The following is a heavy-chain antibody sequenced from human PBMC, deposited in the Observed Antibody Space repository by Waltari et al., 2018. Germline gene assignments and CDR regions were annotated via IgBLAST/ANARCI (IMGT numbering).Heavy chain of an antibody. CDR1: GFTFRHWD. Sequence: QVQLVESGGGLVKPGGSLILSFPPSGFTFRHWDRTGIRQAPGKGLEYISYMSNSGNRKLYADSVRGRFTVSRDHASNSVYLQMDSLRSEDTAVYYCARDFSHNGMDVWGQGTTVIVSS. CDR3: ARDFSHNGMDV. CDR2: MSNSGNRK. V-gene: IGHV3-11*01. J-gene: IGHJ6*02.